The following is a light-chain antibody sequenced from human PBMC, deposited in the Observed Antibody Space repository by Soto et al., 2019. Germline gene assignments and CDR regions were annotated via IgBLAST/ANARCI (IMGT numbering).Light chain of an antibody. CDR1: SSDVGSYNL. CDR3: YSYADSSTWV. Sequence: QSVLTQPASVSGSPGQSITISCTGTSSDVGSYNLVSWYQQHPGKAPKLMIYAGSKRPSGVSNRFSGSKSGNTASLTISGLQAEDEADYYSYSYADSSTWVFGGGTKLTVL. J-gene: IGLJ3*02. V-gene: IGLV2-23*01. CDR2: AGS.